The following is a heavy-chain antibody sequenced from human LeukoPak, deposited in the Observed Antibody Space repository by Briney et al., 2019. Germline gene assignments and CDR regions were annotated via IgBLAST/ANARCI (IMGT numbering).Heavy chain of an antibody. J-gene: IGHJ5*02. V-gene: IGHV1-69-2*01. Sequence: ASVKVSCKASGYTFTDYYMHWVQQAPGKGLEWMGRVDPEDGETIYAEKFQGRVTITADTSTDTAYMELSSLRSEDAAVYYCATGPIAAADYWFDPWGQGTLVTVSS. CDR2: VDPEDGET. CDR1: GYTFTDYY. D-gene: IGHD6-13*01. CDR3: ATGPIAAADYWFDP.